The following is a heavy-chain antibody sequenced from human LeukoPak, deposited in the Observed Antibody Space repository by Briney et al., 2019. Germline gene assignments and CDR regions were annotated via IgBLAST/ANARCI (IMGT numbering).Heavy chain of an antibody. D-gene: IGHD1-26*01. CDR1: GGSISSYY. Sequence: KPSETLSLTCTVSGGSISSYYWSWIRQPPGKGLEWIGYIYYSGSTNYNPSLKSRVTISVDTSKNQFSLKLSSVTAADTAVYYCARLNPNSIVGATSCFDYWGQGTLVTVSS. CDR3: ARLNPNSIVGATSCFDY. CDR2: IYYSGST. V-gene: IGHV4-59*12. J-gene: IGHJ4*02.